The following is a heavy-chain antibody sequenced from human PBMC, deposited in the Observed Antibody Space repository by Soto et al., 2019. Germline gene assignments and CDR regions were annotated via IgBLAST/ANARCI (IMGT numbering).Heavy chain of an antibody. CDR3: ARGRPDLITIFGVVIIGPFDY. CDR2: IYYGGSI. V-gene: IGHV4-61*01. CDR1: GGTVISGSYY. D-gene: IGHD3-3*01. Sequence: SETLSLTCTVSGGTVISGSYYWTWIRQPPGKGLEWIAFIYYGGSINYNPSLKSRVAISVDTSKNQFSLKLSSVTAADTAVYYCARGRPDLITIFGVVIIGPFDYWGQGTLVTVSS. J-gene: IGHJ4*02.